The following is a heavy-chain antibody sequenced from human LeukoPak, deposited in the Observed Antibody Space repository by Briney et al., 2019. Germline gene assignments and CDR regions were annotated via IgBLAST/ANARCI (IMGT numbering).Heavy chain of an antibody. CDR1: GGTFSSYA. D-gene: IGHD3-9*01. CDR2: IIPIFGTA. J-gene: IGHJ4*02. Sequence: ASVKVSCKASGGTFSSYAISWVRQAPGQGLEWMGGIIPIFGTANYAQKFQGRVTITADESTSTAYMELSSLRSEDTAVYYCARAGLRYFDWSQYYFDYWGQGTLVTVSS. CDR3: ARAGLRYFDWSQYYFDY. V-gene: IGHV1-69*13.